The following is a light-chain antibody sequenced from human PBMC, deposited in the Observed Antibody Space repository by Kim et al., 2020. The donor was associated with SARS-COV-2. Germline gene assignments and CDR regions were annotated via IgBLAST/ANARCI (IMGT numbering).Light chain of an antibody. Sequence: PGEIARLSCRARQSVSTYLAWYQQKPGQAPRLLIYDASNRATGIPDRFSGSGSGTDFTLTISSLESEDFAVYYCQQRSNWPPALTFGGGTKVDIK. CDR1: QSVSTY. J-gene: IGKJ4*01. CDR2: DAS. V-gene: IGKV3-11*01. CDR3: QQRSNWPPALT.